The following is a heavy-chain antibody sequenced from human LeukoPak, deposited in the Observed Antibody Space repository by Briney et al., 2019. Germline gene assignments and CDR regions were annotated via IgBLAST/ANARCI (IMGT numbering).Heavy chain of an antibody. D-gene: IGHD6-13*01. Sequence: GGSLRLSCAASGFTFSSYSMNWFRQAPGKELAWVSSISSSSSYISYADSVKGRFTISRDNAKNSLYLQMNSLRAEDTAVYYCARENVAAGDYWGQGTLVTVSS. CDR2: ISSSSSYI. J-gene: IGHJ4*02. CDR3: ARENVAAGDY. V-gene: IGHV3-21*01. CDR1: GFTFSSYS.